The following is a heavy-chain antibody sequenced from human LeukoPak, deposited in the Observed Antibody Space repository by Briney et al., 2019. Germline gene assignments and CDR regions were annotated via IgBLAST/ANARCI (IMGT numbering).Heavy chain of an antibody. CDR2: INTDGSST. J-gene: IGHJ6*02. D-gene: IGHD3-9*01. Sequence: GGSLRLSCAASGFTFSIYWMHWVRQAPGKGLVWVSRINTDGSSTTYADSVKGRFTISRDNARNTLYLQMNSLRAEDTAVYYCARYYDILTGHYYYGMDVWGQGTTVTVSS. CDR1: GFTFSIYW. CDR3: ARYYDILTGHYYYGMDV. V-gene: IGHV3-74*01.